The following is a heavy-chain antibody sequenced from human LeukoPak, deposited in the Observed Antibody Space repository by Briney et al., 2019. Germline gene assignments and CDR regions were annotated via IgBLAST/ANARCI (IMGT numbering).Heavy chain of an antibody. CDR2: ISGSGGST. CDR3: ANGWSPDY. J-gene: IGHJ4*02. CDR1: GFTFSSYA. Sequence: GGSLRLSCAASGFTFSSYAMSWVRQAPGKGLEWVSGISGSGGSTYYADSVKGRFTIFRDNSKNTLYLQMNSLRAGDTAVYHCANGWSPDYWGRGTLVTVSS. D-gene: IGHD2-15*01. V-gene: IGHV3-23*01.